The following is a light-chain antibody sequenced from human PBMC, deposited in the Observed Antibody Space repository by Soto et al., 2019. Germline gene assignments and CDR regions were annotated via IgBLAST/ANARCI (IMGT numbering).Light chain of an antibody. J-gene: IGKJ1*01. CDR3: QQYNSYSWT. V-gene: IGKV1-5*01. CDR2: DAS. CDR1: QSISSW. Sequence: IQMTQSPATLSASVGDTVTITCRASQSISSWLAWYQQKPGKAPKLLIYDASSLESGVPSRFSGSGSGTEFTLTISSLQPDDFATYYCQQYNSYSWTFGQGTKVEIK.